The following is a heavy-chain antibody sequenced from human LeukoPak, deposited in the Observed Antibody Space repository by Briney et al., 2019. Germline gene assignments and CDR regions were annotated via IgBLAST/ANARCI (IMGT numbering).Heavy chain of an antibody. D-gene: IGHD6-19*01. Sequence: SETLSLTCTVSGGSISSFYWSWIRQPPGKGLEWIGYIYYSGGTNYNPSLKSRVTISVDTSKNQFSLKLSSVTAADTAVYYCARDGPGSGWYPYWGQGTLVTVSS. CDR3: ARDGPGSGWYPY. V-gene: IGHV4-59*01. CDR2: IYYSGGT. CDR1: GGSISSFY. J-gene: IGHJ4*02.